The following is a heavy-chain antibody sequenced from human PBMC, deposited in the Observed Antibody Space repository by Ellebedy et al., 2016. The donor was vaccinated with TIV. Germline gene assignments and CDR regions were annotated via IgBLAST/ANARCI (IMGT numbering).Heavy chain of an antibody. D-gene: IGHD1-1*01. CDR1: GGSISSYY. CDR2: IFYNGFS. CDR3: ARVSGGGGSPSDY. Sequence: SETLSLXXTVSGGSISSYYWSWIRQSPGKGLARIGTIFYNGFSNYTPSLRGQVTKSVDTSRSQFSLKVTPVTATDTAVYYCARVSGGGGSPSDYWGPGIRVNVSS. J-gene: IGHJ4*02. V-gene: IGHV4-59*01.